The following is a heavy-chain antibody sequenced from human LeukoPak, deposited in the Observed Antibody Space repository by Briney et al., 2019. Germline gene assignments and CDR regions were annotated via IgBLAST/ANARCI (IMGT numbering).Heavy chain of an antibody. CDR3: ARDHYGGSGSYLSGFDP. CDR2: IYYSGST. V-gene: IGHV4-59*01. D-gene: IGHD1-26*01. CDR1: GGSISSYY. J-gene: IGHJ5*02. Sequence: SETLSLTCTVSGGSISSYYWSWIRQPPGKGLEWIGYIYYSGSTNYNPSLKSRVTISVDTSKNQFSLKLSSVTAADTAVYYCARDHYGGSGSYLSGFDPWGQGTLVPVSS.